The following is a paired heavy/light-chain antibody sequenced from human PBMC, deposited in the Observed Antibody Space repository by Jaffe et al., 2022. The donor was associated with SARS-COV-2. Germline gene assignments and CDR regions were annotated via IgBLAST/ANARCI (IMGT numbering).Heavy chain of an antibody. Sequence: QVQLVESGGGVVQPGRSLRLSCAASGFTFSSYAMHWVRQAPGKGLEWVAVISYDGSNKYYADSVKGRFTISRDNSKNTLYLQMNSLRAEDTAVYYCARAAFGYSNEWQSELYGMDVWGQGTTVTVSS. V-gene: IGHV3-30-3*01. CDR3: ARAAFGYSNEWQSELYGMDV. CDR1: GFTFSSYA. CDR2: ISYDGSNK. D-gene: IGHD4-4*01. J-gene: IGHJ6*02.
Light chain of an antibody. J-gene: IGLJ2*01. Sequence: SYELTQPPSVSVSPGQTASITCSGDKLGDKYACWYQQKPGQSPVLVIYQDSKRPSGIPERFSGSNSGNTATLTISGTQAMDEADYYCQAWDSSIHVVFGGGTKLTVL. CDR2: QDS. CDR1: KLGDKY. CDR3: QAWDSSIHVV. V-gene: IGLV3-1*01.